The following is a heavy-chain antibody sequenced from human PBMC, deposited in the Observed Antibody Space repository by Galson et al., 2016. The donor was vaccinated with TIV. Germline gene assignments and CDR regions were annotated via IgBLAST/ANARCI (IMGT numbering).Heavy chain of an antibody. V-gene: IGHV1-8*01. CDR1: GYTFNNYD. J-gene: IGHJ4*02. CDR3: AKFSGAYSRNYFFDY. CDR2: MNPNSGNA. Sequence: SCKASGYTFNNYDISWVRQATGQGLEWMGWMNPNSGNAGYAQKFQGRFTISRDNSKNTLYLEMNGLRAEDTAVYYCAKFSGAYSRNYFFDYWGPGTLVTVSS. D-gene: IGHD1-26*01.